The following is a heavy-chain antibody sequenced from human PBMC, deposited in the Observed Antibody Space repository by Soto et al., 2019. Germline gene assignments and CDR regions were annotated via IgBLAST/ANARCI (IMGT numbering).Heavy chain of an antibody. CDR2: INPKIGDT. Sequence: ASVKVSCKASGYTFTSHYIHWVRQAPGQGLEWMGWINPKIGDTNYAQKFQGRVTMTRDTSTTTAYMELNSLRSEDTAVYYCARPRPLLGESGTTGVDSWGQGTLVTVSS. J-gene: IGHJ4*02. CDR1: GYTFTSHY. D-gene: IGHD1-7*01. CDR3: ARPRPLLGESGTTGVDS. V-gene: IGHV1-2*02.